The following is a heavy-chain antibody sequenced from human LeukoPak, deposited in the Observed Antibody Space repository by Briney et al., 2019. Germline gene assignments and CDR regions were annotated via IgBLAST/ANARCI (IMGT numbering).Heavy chain of an antibody. V-gene: IGHV5-51*01. CDR3: ARGAAGTTPDYYYFGLDV. CDR1: GYRFTDYW. CDR2: IYPGDSDT. Sequence: GESLKISCKGSGYRFTDYWIVWVPQMPGKGWEWMGIIYPGDSDTRSSPYFQGQVTISAEQSIHTAHLQWSSLKASDTAMYYCARGAAGTTPDYYYFGLDVWGQGTTVRVSS. D-gene: IGHD1-7*01. J-gene: IGHJ6*02.